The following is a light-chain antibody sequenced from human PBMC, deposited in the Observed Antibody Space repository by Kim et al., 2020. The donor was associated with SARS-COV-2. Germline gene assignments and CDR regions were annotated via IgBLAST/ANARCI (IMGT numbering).Light chain of an antibody. CDR3: QQYYTTPRT. V-gene: IGKV4-1*01. CDR1: QSVLYSSDNKNC. J-gene: IGKJ3*01. Sequence: DIVMTQSPDSLAVSLGERATINCKSSQSVLYSSDNKNCLAWYQQKPGQPPKLLIYWASTRESGVPDRFSGSGSGTDFTLTISSLQSEDVAVYYCQQYYTTPRTFGHGTKVDIK. CDR2: WAS.